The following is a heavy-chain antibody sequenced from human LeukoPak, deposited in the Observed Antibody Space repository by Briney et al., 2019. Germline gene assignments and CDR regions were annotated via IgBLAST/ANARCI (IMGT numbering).Heavy chain of an antibody. D-gene: IGHD5-18*01. CDR3: ARQYRLNFDY. CDR2: IYHSGST. CDR1: GYSISSGYY. V-gene: IGHV4-38-2*01. Sequence: SETLSLTCAVSGYSISSGYYRGWIRQPPGKGLEWIGSIYHSGSTYYNPSLKSRVTISVDTSKNQFSLKLSSVTAADTAVYYCARQYRLNFDYWGQGTLVTVSS. J-gene: IGHJ4*02.